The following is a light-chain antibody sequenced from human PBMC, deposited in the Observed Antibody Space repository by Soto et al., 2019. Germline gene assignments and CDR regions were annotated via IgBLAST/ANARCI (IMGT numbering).Light chain of an antibody. CDR2: KVS. V-gene: IGKV2-30*01. CDR1: QSLVYTDGNTY. Sequence: VVMTPSPLSLPVTLGQPASISCRSSQSLVYTDGNTYLSWFQQRPGQPPRRLIYKVSNRDSGVPDRFSGSGSGTDFTLKISRVEAEDVGVYYCMQGTHWPLWTFGQGTKVDIK. CDR3: MQGTHWPLWT. J-gene: IGKJ1*01.